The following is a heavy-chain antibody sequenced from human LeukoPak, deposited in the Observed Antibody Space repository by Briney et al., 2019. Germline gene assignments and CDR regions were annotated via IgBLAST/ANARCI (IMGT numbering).Heavy chain of an antibody. CDR3: ARGRGATIVRGRALYFDY. J-gene: IGHJ4*02. V-gene: IGHV4-34*01. D-gene: IGHD3-10*01. CDR2: INHSGST. CDR1: GGSFSGYY. Sequence: SETLSLTCVLYGGSFSGYYWSWIRQPPGKGLEWIGEINHSGSTNYNPSLKSRVSISVDTSKNQFSLKLSSVNDADTAVYYCARGRGATIVRGRALYFDYWGQGTLVTVSS.